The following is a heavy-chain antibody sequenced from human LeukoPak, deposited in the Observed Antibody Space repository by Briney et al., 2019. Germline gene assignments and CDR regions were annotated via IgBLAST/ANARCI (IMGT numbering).Heavy chain of an antibody. V-gene: IGHV1-3*01. D-gene: IGHD2-15*01. CDR3: ARDRDNFDY. CDR2: INAVNGNT. Sequence: GASVKVSCKASGYTFTSYAMHWVRQAPGQRREGMGWINAVNGNTKYSQKFQGRVTNTRDTSASTTNMELSSLRSEDTAVYYCARDRDNFDYWGQGTLVTVSS. CDR1: GYTFTSYA. J-gene: IGHJ4*02.